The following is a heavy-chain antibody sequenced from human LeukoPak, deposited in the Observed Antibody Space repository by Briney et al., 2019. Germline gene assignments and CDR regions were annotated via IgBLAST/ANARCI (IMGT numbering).Heavy chain of an antibody. Sequence: SETLSLTCTVSGYSISSGYFWGWIRQPPGKGLEWIGSIYHSGSTNYNPSLKSRVTISLDTSKNQFSLKLSSVTAADTAMYFCARGRTGYHLLPTKKNYSYYYVDVWGKGTTVTVSS. CDR3: ARGRTGYHLLPTKKNYSYYYVDV. D-gene: IGHD1-1*01. CDR1: GYSISSGYF. V-gene: IGHV4-38-2*02. CDR2: IYHSGST. J-gene: IGHJ6*03.